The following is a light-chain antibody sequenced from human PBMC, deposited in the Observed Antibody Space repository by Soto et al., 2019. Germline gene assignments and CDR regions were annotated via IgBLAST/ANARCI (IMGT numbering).Light chain of an antibody. CDR2: AAS. Sequence: DIEMTQSPSSLSASVGGRVTITCRASQKIGVYLNWYQQNQGKAPKLLIFAASSFQSRVPSRFSGSGSGTEFTLTISTLQPEDFAIYYCQQSYSNPLTVGGGTKVDNK. CDR3: QQSYSNPLT. CDR1: QKIGVY. V-gene: IGKV1-39*01. J-gene: IGKJ4*01.